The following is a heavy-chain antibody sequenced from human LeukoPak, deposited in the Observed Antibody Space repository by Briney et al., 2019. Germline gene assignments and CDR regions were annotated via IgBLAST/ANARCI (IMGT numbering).Heavy chain of an antibody. CDR1: GGSISSYY. Sequence: PSETLSLTCTVSGGSISSYYWRWIRQPPGKGLEWIGSIYYSGSTNYNPSLKSRVTISVDTSKNQFSLKLSSVTAADTAVYYCARAPYYYDSSGYYFDYWGQGTLVTVSS. J-gene: IGHJ4*02. CDR2: IYYSGST. D-gene: IGHD3-22*01. CDR3: ARAPYYYDSSGYYFDY. V-gene: IGHV4-59*01.